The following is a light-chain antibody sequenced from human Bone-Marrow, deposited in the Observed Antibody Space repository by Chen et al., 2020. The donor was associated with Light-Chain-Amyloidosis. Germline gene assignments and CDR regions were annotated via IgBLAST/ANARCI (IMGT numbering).Light chain of an antibody. CDR2: DVS. CDR3: SSYTSSSTLVV. J-gene: IGLJ2*01. V-gene: IGLV2-14*03. CDR1: SRDVGGYNY. Sequence: QSALTPPASVSGSPGQSITISCTGTSRDVGGYNYVSWYQKHPGKAPKLMIYDVSNRPSGVSNRFSGSKSGNTASLTISGLQAEDEADYYCSSYTSSSTLVVFGGGTKLTVL.